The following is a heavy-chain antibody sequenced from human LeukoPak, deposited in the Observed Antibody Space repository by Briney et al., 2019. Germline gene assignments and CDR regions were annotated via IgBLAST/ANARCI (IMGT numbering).Heavy chain of an antibody. D-gene: IGHD6-25*01. CDR2: IYYSGST. Sequence: PSQTLSLTCTVSGGSISSGDYYWRWLRQPPGTGLEWIGYIYYSGSTYYNPSLKSRVTISVDTSKNQFSLKLSSVTAADTAVYYCARDHEGYSSVHNQNWFDPWGQGTLVTVSS. CDR3: ARDHEGYSSVHNQNWFDP. CDR1: GGSISSGDYY. V-gene: IGHV4-30-4*08. J-gene: IGHJ5*02.